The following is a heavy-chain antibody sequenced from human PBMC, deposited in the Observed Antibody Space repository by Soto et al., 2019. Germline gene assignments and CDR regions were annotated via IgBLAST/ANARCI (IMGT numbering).Heavy chain of an antibody. Sequence: EVQLVESGGGLVKPGGSLRLSCAASGFTFSSYSMNWVRQAPGKGLEWVSSISSSSSYIYYADSVKGRFTISRDNAKNSLYLQMNSLRAEDTAVYYCARDRFLEWSSLNYYGMDVWGQGTTVTVSS. V-gene: IGHV3-21*01. J-gene: IGHJ6*02. CDR1: GFTFSSYS. CDR2: ISSSSSYI. D-gene: IGHD3-3*01. CDR3: ARDRFLEWSSLNYYGMDV.